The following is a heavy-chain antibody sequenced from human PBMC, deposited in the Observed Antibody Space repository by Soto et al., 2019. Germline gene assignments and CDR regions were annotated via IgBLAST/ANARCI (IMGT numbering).Heavy chain of an antibody. Sequence: GGSLRLSCAASGFTFSSYSMNWVRQAPGEGLEWVSSISSSSSYIYYADSVKGRFTISRDNAKNSLYLQMNSLRAEDTAVYYCATVVPAAISDYYYYGMDVWGQGTTVTVSS. D-gene: IGHD2-2*01. V-gene: IGHV3-21*01. J-gene: IGHJ6*02. CDR2: ISSSSSYI. CDR3: ATVVPAAISDYYYYGMDV. CDR1: GFTFSSYS.